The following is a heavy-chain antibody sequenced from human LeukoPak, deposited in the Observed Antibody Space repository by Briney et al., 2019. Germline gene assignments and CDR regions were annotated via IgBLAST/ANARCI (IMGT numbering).Heavy chain of an antibody. CDR1: GFTVSSNY. CDR2: IYSGGST. Sequence: PGGSLRLSCAASGFTVSSNYMSWVRQAPGKGLEWASVIYSGGSTYYADSVKGRFTISRDNSKNTLYLQMNSLRAEDTAVYYCARPYGDGTIYGMDVWGQGTTVTVSS. V-gene: IGHV3-66*01. CDR3: ARPYGDGTIYGMDV. D-gene: IGHD4-17*01. J-gene: IGHJ6*02.